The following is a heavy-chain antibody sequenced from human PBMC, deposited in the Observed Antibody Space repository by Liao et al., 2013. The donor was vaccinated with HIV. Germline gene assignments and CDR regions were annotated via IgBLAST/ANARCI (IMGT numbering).Heavy chain of an antibody. Sequence: QLQLQESGPGLVKPSETLSLTCTVSGGSISSSNYYWGWIRQPPGKGLEWIGSIYYSGSTYYNPSLKSRVTISVDTSENQFSLKLNSVTAADTAVYYCARDDSGSSQATFDYWGQGTLVTVSS. J-gene: IGHJ4*02. CDR1: GGSISSSNYY. CDR2: IYYSGST. CDR3: ARDDSGSSQATFDY. V-gene: IGHV4-39*07. D-gene: IGHD1-26*01.